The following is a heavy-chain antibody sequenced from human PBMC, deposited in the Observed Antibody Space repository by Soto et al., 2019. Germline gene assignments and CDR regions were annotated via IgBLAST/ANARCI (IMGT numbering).Heavy chain of an antibody. J-gene: IGHJ4*02. CDR2: ISGNGDST. CDR1: GFTFSSYA. Sequence: PGGSLRLSCAASGFTFSSYAMTWVRQAPGKRLEWVSGISGNGDSTYYADSVEGRFTISRDNSKNTLSLQMDSLRAEDTAVYYCAKDLLVLFDTGGYTGVFDYWGQGTLVTGSS. V-gene: IGHV3-23*01. CDR3: AKDLLVLFDTGGYTGVFDY. D-gene: IGHD2-8*02.